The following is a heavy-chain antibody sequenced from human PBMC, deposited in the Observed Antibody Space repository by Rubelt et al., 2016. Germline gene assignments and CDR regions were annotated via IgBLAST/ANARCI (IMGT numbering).Heavy chain of an antibody. V-gene: IGHV1-18*01. CDR3: ARESDYYDSSGYYFQFDI. J-gene: IGHJ3*02. CDR2: ISAYNGNT. D-gene: IGHD3-22*01. Sequence: QVQLVQSGAEVKKPGASVKVSCKASGYTFTSYGISWVRQAPGQGLEWMGWISAYNGNTNYAQKLQGRVTMTTDTSTSTAYMELRGLGSDDTAVYYCARESDYYDSSGYYFQFDIWGQGTMVTVSS. CDR1: GYTFTSYG.